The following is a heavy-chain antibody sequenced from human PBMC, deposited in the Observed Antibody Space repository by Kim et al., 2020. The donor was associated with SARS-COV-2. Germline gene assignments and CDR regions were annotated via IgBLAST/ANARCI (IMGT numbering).Heavy chain of an antibody. CDR1: GFTFSSYE. Sequence: GGSLRLSCAASGFTFSSYEMNWVCQAPGKGLERVSYISSSGSTIYYADSVKGRCPIARDNAKNPLYLQMNSLRAEDTAVYYCARDIVVVVAATPFHYGMDVWGQGTTVTVSS. V-gene: IGHV3-48*03. D-gene: IGHD2-15*01. CDR3: ARDIVVVVAATPFHYGMDV. J-gene: IGHJ6*02. CDR2: ISSSGSTI.